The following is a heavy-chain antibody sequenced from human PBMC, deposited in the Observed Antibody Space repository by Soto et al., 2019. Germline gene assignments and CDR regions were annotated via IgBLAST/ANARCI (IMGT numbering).Heavy chain of an antibody. CDR3: ARTSTVPENWFDP. J-gene: IGHJ5*02. D-gene: IGHD4-17*01. Sequence: PSETLSLTCTVSGGSISSYYWSWIRQPPGKGLEWIGYIYYSGSTNYNPSLKSRVTISVDTSKNQFSLKLSSVTAADTAVYSCARTSTVPENWFDPWGQGTLVTVSS. CDR1: GGSISSYY. V-gene: IGHV4-59*01. CDR2: IYYSGST.